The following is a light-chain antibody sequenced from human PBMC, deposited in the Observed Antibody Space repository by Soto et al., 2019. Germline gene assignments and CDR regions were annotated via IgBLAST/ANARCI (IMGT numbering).Light chain of an antibody. CDR3: QQYNSYFQT. V-gene: IGKV1-5*01. Sequence: DIHRTQSPFTLSSSVVYRVTFTCRASQTISRWFAWYQQKPGKAPKLLIYDASSLESGVPPRFSGSGSGTEFTLTISSLQPDDVATYYCQQYNSYFQTFGQGTKVDIK. J-gene: IGKJ1*01. CDR1: QTISRW. CDR2: DAS.